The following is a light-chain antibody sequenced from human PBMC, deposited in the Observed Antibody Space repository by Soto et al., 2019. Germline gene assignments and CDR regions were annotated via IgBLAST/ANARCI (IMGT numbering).Light chain of an antibody. CDR1: QGVRSS. CDR3: LQHNSYPFT. CDR2: EIS. V-gene: IGKV1-17*01. J-gene: IGKJ3*01. Sequence: DIQMTQSPSSLSASAGDRVTITCRASQGVRSSLDWYQQKPGKAPKRLIYEISSLQSGVPSRFSGSGYGTEFTLTISSLQPEDFATYYCLQHNSYPFTFGPGTKVDIK.